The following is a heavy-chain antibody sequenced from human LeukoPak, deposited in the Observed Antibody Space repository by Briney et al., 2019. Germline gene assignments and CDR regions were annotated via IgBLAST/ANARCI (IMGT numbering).Heavy chain of an antibody. CDR2: IRYDGSNK. J-gene: IGHJ4*02. V-gene: IGHV3-30*02. D-gene: IGHD3-10*01. CDR3: AKERNYYGSGSYPPAFDY. CDR1: GFTFSSYG. Sequence: GGSLRLSCAASGFTFSSYGMHWVRQAPGKGLEWVAFIRYDGSNKYYADSVKGRFTISRDNSKNTLYLQMNSLRAEDTAVYYCAKERNYYGSGSYPPAFDYWGQGILVTVSS.